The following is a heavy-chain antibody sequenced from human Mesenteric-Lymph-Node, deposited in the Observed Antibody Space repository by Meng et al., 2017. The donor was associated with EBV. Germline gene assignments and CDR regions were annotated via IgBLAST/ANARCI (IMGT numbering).Heavy chain of an antibody. V-gene: IGHV4-4*02. D-gene: IGHD2-8*02. CDR2: IYHTGNT. J-gene: IGHJ4*02. CDR3: ARTSVAVLYVGLNY. Sequence: QGQVQGSVPGLVKPSGTLSLTCAVFGGSISSSNWWSWVRQPPGKGLEWIGEIYHTGNTNYNPSLKSRVTISVDKSKNQFSLNLTSVTAADTAVYYCARTSVAVLYVGLNYWGQGTLVTVSS. CDR1: GGSISSSNW.